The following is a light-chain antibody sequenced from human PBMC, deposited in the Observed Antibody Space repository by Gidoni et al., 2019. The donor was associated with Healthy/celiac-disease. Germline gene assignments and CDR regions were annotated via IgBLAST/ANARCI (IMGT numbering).Light chain of an antibody. CDR3: QQYNSYPYT. CDR2: KAS. V-gene: IGKV1-5*03. Sequence: DIQMTQSPSTLSASVGDRVTITCLASQSISSWLAWYQQKPGKAAKLLIYKASSLESGVPSRFSGSGSGTEFTLTISSLQPDDFATYYCQQYNSYPYTFGQGTKLEIK. CDR1: QSISSW. J-gene: IGKJ2*01.